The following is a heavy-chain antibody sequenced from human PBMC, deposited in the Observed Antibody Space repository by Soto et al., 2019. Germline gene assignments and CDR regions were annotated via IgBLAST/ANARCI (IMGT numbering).Heavy chain of an antibody. V-gene: IGHV1-46*01. J-gene: IGHJ4*02. CDR3: AVIWFGELFGRSHFDY. D-gene: IGHD3-10*01. Sequence: ASVKVSCKASGYTFTSYYMHWVRQAPGQGLEWMGMISPSNGNTSYAQKLQGRVTMTTDTSTSTAYMELRSLRSDDTAVYYCAVIWFGELFGRSHFDYWGQGTLVTVSS. CDR1: GYTFTSYY. CDR2: ISPSNGNT.